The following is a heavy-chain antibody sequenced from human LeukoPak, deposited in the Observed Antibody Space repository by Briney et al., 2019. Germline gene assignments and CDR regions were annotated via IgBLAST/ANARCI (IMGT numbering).Heavy chain of an antibody. CDR3: AKITIFGVVITHYSYYFDY. Sequence: SETLSLTCTVSGGSISSYYWGWIRQPPGKGLEWIGSISYSGSTYYNPSLKSRVTISVDTSKNQFSLKLSSVTAADTAVYYCAKITIFGVVITHYSYYFDYWGQGTLVTVSS. CDR1: GGSISSYY. D-gene: IGHD3-3*01. V-gene: IGHV4-39*07. J-gene: IGHJ4*02. CDR2: ISYSGST.